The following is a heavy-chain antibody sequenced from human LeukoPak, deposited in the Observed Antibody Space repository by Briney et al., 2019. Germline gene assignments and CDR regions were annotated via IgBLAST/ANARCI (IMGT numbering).Heavy chain of an antibody. J-gene: IGHJ4*02. CDR3: TRGAGWLIDY. Sequence: PSETLSLTCTVSGGSISNYYWSWIRQPPGKGLDWIGYIYYTGSTSYNPSLKSRVTISADTSKNQFSLKLNSLTTADTAVYYCTRGAGWLIDYWGQGILVTVSS. CDR2: IYYTGST. D-gene: IGHD3-16*01. V-gene: IGHV4-59*01. CDR1: GGSISNYY.